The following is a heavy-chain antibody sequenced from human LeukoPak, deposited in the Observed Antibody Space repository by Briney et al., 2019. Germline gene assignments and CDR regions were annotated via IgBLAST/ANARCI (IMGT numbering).Heavy chain of an antibody. CDR2: IKQDGSGK. CDR3: ASPSGSYSPYFDY. J-gene: IGHJ4*02. CDR1: GFTLSSYW. Sequence: GSLRLSCAASGFTLSSYWMSWVRQAPGKGLEWVANIKQDGSGKYYVDSVKGRFTISRDNAKNSLYLQMNSLRAEDTAVYYCASPSGSYSPYFDYWGQGTLVTVSS. V-gene: IGHV3-7*01. D-gene: IGHD1-26*01.